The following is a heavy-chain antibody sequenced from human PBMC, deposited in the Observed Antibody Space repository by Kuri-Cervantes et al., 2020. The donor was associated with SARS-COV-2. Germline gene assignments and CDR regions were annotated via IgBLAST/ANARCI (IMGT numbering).Heavy chain of an antibody. CDR2: IYYSGDS. V-gene: IGHV4-39*07. CDR3: ARVSINHYYDRSGYYLDG. D-gene: IGHD3-22*01. CDR1: GGSISSAYYY. Sequence: GSLRLSCTVSGGSISSAYYYRGWLRQPPGKGLEWIGSIYYSGDSDRNPALKSRVTISVDTSKSQFSLSLSSVTAADTALYYCARVSINHYYDRSGYYLDGWGKGTTVTVSS. J-gene: IGHJ6*03.